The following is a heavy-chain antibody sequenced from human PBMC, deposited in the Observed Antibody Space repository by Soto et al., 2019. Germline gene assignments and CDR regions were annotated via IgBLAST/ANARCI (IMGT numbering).Heavy chain of an antibody. CDR2: IYHSGST. V-gene: IGHV4-30-2*01. CDR1: VGSISSGGDS. CDR3: AIDIRDYYDSSGYLDY. Sequence: SETLSITCAVSVGSISSGGDSWCWIRQPPGKGLEWMWYIYHSGSTYYNPSLKSRVTISVDRSKNQYSLKLSSVTAAGTAVYYCAIDIRDYYDSSGYLDYWGQGTLVTVSS. D-gene: IGHD3-22*01. J-gene: IGHJ4*02.